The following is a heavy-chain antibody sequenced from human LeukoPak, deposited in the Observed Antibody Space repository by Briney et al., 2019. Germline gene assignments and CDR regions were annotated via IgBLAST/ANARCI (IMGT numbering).Heavy chain of an antibody. CDR3: ARLPIRRGGYYYYGMDV. CDR1: GYTFTSYG. V-gene: IGHV1-18*04. Sequence: ASVKVSCKASGYTFTSYGISWVRQAPGQGLEWMGWISAYNGNTNYAQKLQGRVTMTTDTSTSTAYMELRSLRSDDTAVYYCARLPIRRGGYYYYGMDVWGKGTTVTVSS. D-gene: IGHD3-3*02. J-gene: IGHJ6*04. CDR2: ISAYNGNT.